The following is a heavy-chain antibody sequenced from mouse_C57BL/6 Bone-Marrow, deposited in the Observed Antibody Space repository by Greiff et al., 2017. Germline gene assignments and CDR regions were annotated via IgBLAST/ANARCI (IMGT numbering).Heavy chain of an antibody. D-gene: IGHD1-1*01. CDR2: IRLKSDNYAT. J-gene: IGHJ3*01. CDR1: GFTFSNYW. V-gene: IGHV6-3*01. CDR3: TDYYYGSSLFAY. Sequence: EVMLVESGGGLVQPGGSMKLSCVASGFTFSNYWMNWVRQSPEKGLEWVAQIRLKSDNYATHYAESVKGRFTISRDDSKSSVYLQMNNLRAEDTGIYYCTDYYYGSSLFAYWGQGTLVTVSA.